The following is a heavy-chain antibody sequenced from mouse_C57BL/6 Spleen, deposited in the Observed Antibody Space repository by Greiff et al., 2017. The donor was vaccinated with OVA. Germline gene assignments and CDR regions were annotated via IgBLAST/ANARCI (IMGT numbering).Heavy chain of an antibody. Sequence: QVQLQQPGAELVRPGSSVKLSCKASGYTFTSYWMDWVKQRPGQGLEWIGNIYPSDSETHYNQKFKDKATLTVDKSSSTAYMQLSSLTSEDSAVYYCARRDGYYERDYWGQGTTLTVSS. CDR1: GYTFTSYW. CDR3: ARRDGYYERDY. CDR2: IYPSDSET. J-gene: IGHJ2*01. D-gene: IGHD2-3*01. V-gene: IGHV1-61*01.